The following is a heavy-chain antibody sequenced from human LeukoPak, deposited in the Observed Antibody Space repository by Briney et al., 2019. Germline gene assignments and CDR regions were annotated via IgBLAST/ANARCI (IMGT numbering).Heavy chain of an antibody. J-gene: IGHJ4*02. Sequence: GGSLRLSCAASGFTFSSYEMNWVRQAPGKGLEFVSAISANGRNTYYASSVKGRFTISRDNSKNTLYLQMGSLRAEDLAVYYRARVGLGSGLDYWGQGTLVTVSS. CDR3: ARVGLGSGLDY. CDR1: GFTFSSYE. CDR2: ISANGRNT. D-gene: IGHD1-26*01. V-gene: IGHV3-64*01.